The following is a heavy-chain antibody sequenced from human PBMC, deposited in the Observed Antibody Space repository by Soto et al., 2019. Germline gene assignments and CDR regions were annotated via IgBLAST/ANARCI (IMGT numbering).Heavy chain of an antibody. D-gene: IGHD6-6*01. CDR3: AKDHINKDSSSVFDY. CDR1: GFTFSSYA. V-gene: IGHV3-23*01. CDR2: ISGSGGST. Sequence: GGSLRLSCAASGFTFSSYAMSWVRQAPGKGLEWVSSISGSGGSTYYADSVKGRFTISRDNSKNTLYLQMNSLRAEDTAVYYCAKDHINKDSSSVFDYWGQGTLVTVSS. J-gene: IGHJ4*02.